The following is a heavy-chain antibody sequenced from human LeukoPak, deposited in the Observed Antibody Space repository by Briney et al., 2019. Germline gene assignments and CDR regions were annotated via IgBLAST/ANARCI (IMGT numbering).Heavy chain of an antibody. J-gene: IGHJ4*02. CDR2: IYPGHSDT. CDR1: VYSSRVYC. V-gene: IGHV5-51*03. D-gene: IGHD2-2*01. Sequence: GESVKISCRGSVYSSRVYCIVGARQIPGKGLEWRGLIYPGHSDTRYSPSFQGQVTISADKSISTAYLQWSSLKASDTAMYYCAVCLEGSTSSHNEFPFFDYWGQGTLVTVSS. CDR3: AVCLEGSTSSHNEFPFFDY.